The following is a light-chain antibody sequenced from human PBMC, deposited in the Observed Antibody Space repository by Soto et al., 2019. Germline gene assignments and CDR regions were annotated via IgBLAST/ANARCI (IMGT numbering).Light chain of an antibody. CDR3: KQLNSSTRT. CDR1: QGISSY. V-gene: IGKV1-9*01. CDR2: AAS. J-gene: IGKJ1*01. Sequence: DSQLTQSPSFLSASVGDRVTITCLASQGISSYLAWYQQKPGKAPKLLIYAASTLQSGVPSRFSGSGSGTEFTLKISSLQPEAFETYYCKQLNSSTRTFGQGTXVEIK.